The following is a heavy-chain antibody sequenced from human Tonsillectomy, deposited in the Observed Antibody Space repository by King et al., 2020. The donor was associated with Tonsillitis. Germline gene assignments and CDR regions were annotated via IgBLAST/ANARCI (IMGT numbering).Heavy chain of an antibody. CDR3: ATDGIRAAAAGYGGYFAY. Sequence: VQLVESGGGVVQPGRSLRLSCAASGFTFSSYGMHWVRQAPGKGLEWVAVISYDGSNKYYADSVNGRFTISRDNSKNTLYLQMNSLRAEDTAVYYCATDGIRAAAAGYGGYFAYWGQGTLVTVSS. CDR1: GFTFSSYG. CDR2: ISYDGSNK. J-gene: IGHJ4*02. V-gene: IGHV3-33*05. D-gene: IGHD6-13*01.